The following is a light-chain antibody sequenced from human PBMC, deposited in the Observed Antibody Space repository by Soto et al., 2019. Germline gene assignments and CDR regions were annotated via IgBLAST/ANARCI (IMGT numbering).Light chain of an antibody. Sequence: EIVLTQSTATLYSSPGEIATLSCTTSQSVSTYLAWYQQKPGQAPRLLIYDASNRAAGIPDRFSGSGSGTDFTLTISSLEPEDFAVYYCQQRSNWPLTFGGGTKVEIK. V-gene: IGKV3-11*01. J-gene: IGKJ4*01. CDR3: QQRSNWPLT. CDR2: DAS. CDR1: QSVSTY.